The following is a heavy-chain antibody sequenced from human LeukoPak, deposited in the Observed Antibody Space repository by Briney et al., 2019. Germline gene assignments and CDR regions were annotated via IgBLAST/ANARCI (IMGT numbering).Heavy chain of an antibody. Sequence: QPGRSLRLSCAASGFTFSSYGMHWVRQAPGKGLEWVAVIWYDGSNKYYADSVKGRFTISRDNAKNSLYLQMNSLRAEDTAVYYCASPSGGSTGGFDYWGQGTLVTVSS. CDR2: IWYDGSNK. CDR3: ASPSGGSTGGFDY. D-gene: IGHD2-15*01. J-gene: IGHJ4*02. V-gene: IGHV3-33*01. CDR1: GFTFSSYG.